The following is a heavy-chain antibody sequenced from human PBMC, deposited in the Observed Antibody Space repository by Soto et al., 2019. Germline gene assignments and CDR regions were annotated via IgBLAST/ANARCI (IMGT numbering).Heavy chain of an antibody. V-gene: IGHV4-39*02. CDR2: TYYNGDT. J-gene: IGHJ4*02. Sequence: PSETLSLTCTVSGGSSGSSNDYWAWIRQPPEKGLEWIGSTYYNGDTYYNPSLKSRVAISVDTSKNHLSLQLSSVTAADTAVYYCASRVTGVAAYYFHHWGQGTLVTVSS. CDR1: GGSSGSSNDY. D-gene: IGHD6-25*01. CDR3: ASRVTGVAAYYFHH.